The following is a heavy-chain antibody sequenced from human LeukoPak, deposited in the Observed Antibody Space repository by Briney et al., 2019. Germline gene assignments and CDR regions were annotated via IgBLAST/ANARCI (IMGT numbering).Heavy chain of an antibody. D-gene: IGHD6-13*01. Sequence: GGSLRLSCAASGFTVSSNYMSWVRQAPGKGLEWVSVIYSGGSTYYADSVKGRFTISRDNSKNTLYLQMNSLRTEDTAVYYCAKGYHNSWSSDYMNVWGKGTTVTVSS. V-gene: IGHV3-66*01. CDR3: AKGYHNSWSSDYMNV. CDR2: IYSGGST. CDR1: GFTVSSNY. J-gene: IGHJ6*03.